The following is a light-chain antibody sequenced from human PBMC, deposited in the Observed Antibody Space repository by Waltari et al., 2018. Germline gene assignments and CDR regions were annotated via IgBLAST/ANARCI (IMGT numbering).Light chain of an antibody. CDR3: QQYNSAFTWT. Sequence: DIQMTQSPSTLSASVGDRVTITCRASQSISYWLAWYQQKPGKVPKVLIYKASSLESGVPSRFSGSGSGTEFTLTISSLQPDDFATYYCQQYNSAFTWTFDQGTKVEIK. V-gene: IGKV1-5*03. CDR2: KAS. J-gene: IGKJ1*01. CDR1: QSISYW.